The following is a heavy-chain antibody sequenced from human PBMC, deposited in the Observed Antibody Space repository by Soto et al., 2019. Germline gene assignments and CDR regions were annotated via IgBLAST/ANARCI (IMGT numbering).Heavy chain of an antibody. CDR1: GGSISSSSYY. Sequence: QLLESGPGLVQPSETLSLTCTVSGGSISSSSYYWGWIRQPPGKGLEWIGSIYYSGSTYYNPSLKSRVTISVDTSKNQFSLKLSSVTAADTAVYYCAITEISGYDYWFDPWGQGTLVTVSS. V-gene: IGHV4-39*01. CDR2: IYYSGST. CDR3: AITEISGYDYWFDP. D-gene: IGHD5-12*01. J-gene: IGHJ5*02.